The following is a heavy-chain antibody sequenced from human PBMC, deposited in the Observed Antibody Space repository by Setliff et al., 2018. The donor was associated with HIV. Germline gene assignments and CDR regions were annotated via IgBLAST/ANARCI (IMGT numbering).Heavy chain of an antibody. J-gene: IGHJ3*02. CDR2: ISYDGTDT. CDR3: AREEGTKGAFDI. V-gene: IGHV3-30*04. D-gene: IGHD1-1*01. Sequence: GGSLRLSCAASRFTFSDYTMHWVRQAPGKGLEWVASISYDGTDTYYTDSMKGRFTFSRDNSKNTLYLQMDDPRAEDSAVYYCAREEGTKGAFDIWGQGTKVTVSS. CDR1: RFTFSDYT.